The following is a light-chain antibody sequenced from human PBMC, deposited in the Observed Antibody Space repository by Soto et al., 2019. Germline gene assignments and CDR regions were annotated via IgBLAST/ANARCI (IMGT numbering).Light chain of an antibody. CDR2: EAS. CDR1: QGIRHY. Sequence: DIQMTQSPSSLSASVGDRVTITCRASQGIRHYLAWYQQKPGKVPKLLIYEASNLQSGGPSRFRGGGSGTEFTLTISSLQPEDVATYYCQNFDSAPPTFGQGTKVEIK. J-gene: IGKJ1*01. CDR3: QNFDSAPPT. V-gene: IGKV1-27*01.